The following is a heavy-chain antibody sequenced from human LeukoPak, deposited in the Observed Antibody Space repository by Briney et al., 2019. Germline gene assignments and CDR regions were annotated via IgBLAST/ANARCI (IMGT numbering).Heavy chain of an antibody. V-gene: IGHV3-11*01. CDR3: AEDLDGYNDYFDY. CDR2: ISSCGSTI. CDR1: VFTFSVYY. J-gene: IGHJ4*02. Sequence: GGPLSLSCALSVFTFSVYYMRCIPHAPEEGVGGGSYISSCGSTITYAHSVKGRFPIQREHAKTSLSLQMHSLRPGDRAVFHCAEDLDGYNDYFDYWGQGTLVTVSS. D-gene: IGHD5-24*01.